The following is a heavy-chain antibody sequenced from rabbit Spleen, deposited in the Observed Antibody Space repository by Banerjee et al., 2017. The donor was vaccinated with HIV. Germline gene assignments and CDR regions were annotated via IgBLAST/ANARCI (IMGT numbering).Heavy chain of an antibody. Sequence: QLKETGGGLVQPGGSLTLSCKASGFTLSRYYMNWVSQAPGKGLEWIGYIDPVFGITYYANWVNGRFTISSHNAQNTLYLQLNSLTAADTASYFCVRDLGYDDYSEKGYFNLWGQGTLVTVS. CDR3: VRDLGYDDYSEKGYFNL. CDR1: GFTLSRYY. D-gene: IGHD2-1*01. J-gene: IGHJ4*01. CDR2: IDPVFGIT. V-gene: IGHV1S7*01.